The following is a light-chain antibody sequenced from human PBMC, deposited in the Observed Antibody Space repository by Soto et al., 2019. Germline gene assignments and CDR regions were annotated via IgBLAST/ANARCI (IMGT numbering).Light chain of an antibody. CDR2: AAS. V-gene: IGKV1-39*01. Sequence: DIQMTQSPSSLSASFGDRVTISCRASQRVSTYLNWYQQRPGKAPKLLIYAASTLQSGVPSTFSGSASGTNFTLTITSLPPEDFATYYCHQTYSVPPTFGQGTKVEI. J-gene: IGKJ1*01. CDR3: HQTYSVPPT. CDR1: QRVSTY.